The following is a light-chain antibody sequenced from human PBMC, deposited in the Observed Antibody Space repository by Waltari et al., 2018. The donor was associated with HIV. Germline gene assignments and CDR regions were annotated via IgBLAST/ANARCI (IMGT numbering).Light chain of an antibody. CDR1: QGISSH. J-gene: IGKJ5*01. CDR3: QQFQSYPLT. V-gene: IGKV1-9*01. Sequence: DIQLTQSPSFLSVSVGDRVTITCRASQGISSHLAWYQQSPGKSPKLLIYAASTLQGWVPSRFSGGGSGTEFTLTISSLQPEDSATYYCQQFQSYPLTFGQGTRLEIK. CDR2: AAS.